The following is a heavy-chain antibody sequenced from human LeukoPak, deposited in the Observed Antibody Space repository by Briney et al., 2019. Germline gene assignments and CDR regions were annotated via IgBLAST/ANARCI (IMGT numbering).Heavy chain of an antibody. V-gene: IGHV3-74*01. J-gene: IGHJ6*03. Sequence: GGSLRLSCAASGFTFSSSGMTWVRQAPGKGLVWVSRINSDGSSTSYADSVKGRFTISRDNAKNRLYLQMNSLRAEDTAVYYCARSVNDELYYYYMDVWGKGTTVTISS. D-gene: IGHD1-1*01. CDR2: INSDGSST. CDR3: ARSVNDELYYYYMDV. CDR1: GFTFSSSG.